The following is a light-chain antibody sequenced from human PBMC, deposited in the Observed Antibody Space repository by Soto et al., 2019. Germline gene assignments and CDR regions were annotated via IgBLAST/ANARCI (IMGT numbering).Light chain of an antibody. Sequence: EIVLTQSPATLSLSPGERATLSCRASQSVSSYLAWYQQKPGQAPRLLIYDASNRATGIPARFSGSGSGPDVTLTISSLEPEDFAVYYCQQRSNWPPLTFGGGTKVEIK. CDR3: QQRSNWPPLT. V-gene: IGKV3-11*01. J-gene: IGKJ4*01. CDR1: QSVSSY. CDR2: DAS.